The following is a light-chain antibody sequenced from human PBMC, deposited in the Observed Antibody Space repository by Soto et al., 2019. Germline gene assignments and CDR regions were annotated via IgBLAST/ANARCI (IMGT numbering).Light chain of an antibody. CDR3: QQYGSSPIT. V-gene: IGKV3-20*01. CDR1: QSVNSNY. J-gene: IGKJ5*01. CDR2: GAS. Sequence: EIVLTQSPGTLSLSPGERAALSCRASQSVNSNYLAWYQQKPGQAPRLLIHGASSRATGIPDRFSGSGSGTDFTLTISRLEPEDFAVYFCQQYGSSPITFGQGTRLKIK.